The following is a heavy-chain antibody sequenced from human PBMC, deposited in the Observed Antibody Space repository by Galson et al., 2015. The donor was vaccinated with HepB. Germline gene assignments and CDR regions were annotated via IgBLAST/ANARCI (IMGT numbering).Heavy chain of an antibody. Sequence: SVKVSCKASGFTFTSSAVQWVRQARGQRLEWIGWIVVGSGNTNYAQKFQERVTITRDMSTSTAYMELSSLRAEDTAVYYCARSRSGIAVTGLDYWGQGTLVTVSS. CDR3: ARSRSGIAVTGLDY. CDR2: IVVGSGNT. CDR1: GFTFTSSA. D-gene: IGHD6-19*01. V-gene: IGHV1-58*01. J-gene: IGHJ4*02.